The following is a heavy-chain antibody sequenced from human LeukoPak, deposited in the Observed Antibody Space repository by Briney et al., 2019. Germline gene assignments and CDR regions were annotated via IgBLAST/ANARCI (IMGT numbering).Heavy chain of an antibody. V-gene: IGHV4-34*01. CDR3: ARSRGQWLVRSYYFDY. D-gene: IGHD6-19*01. Sequence: SETLSLTCAVYGGSFSGYYWSWIRQPPGKGLEWMGEINHSGSTNYNPSLKSRVTISVDTSKNQVSLKLSSVTAADTAVYYCARSRGQWLVRSYYFDYWGQGTLVTVSS. CDR1: GGSFSGYY. J-gene: IGHJ4*02. CDR2: INHSGST.